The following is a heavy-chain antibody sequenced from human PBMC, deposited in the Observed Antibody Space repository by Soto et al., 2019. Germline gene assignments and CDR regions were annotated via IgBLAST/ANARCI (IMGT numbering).Heavy chain of an antibody. V-gene: IGHV1-69*02. D-gene: IGHD3-10*01. CDR1: GGTFSSYT. Sequence: ASVKVSCKASGGTFSSYTISWVRQAPGQGLEWMGRIIPILGIANYAQKFQGRVTITADKSTSTAYMELSSLRSEDTAVYYCANEWFGELSEYFQHWGQGTLVTVSS. CDR2: IIPILGIA. J-gene: IGHJ1*01. CDR3: ANEWFGELSEYFQH.